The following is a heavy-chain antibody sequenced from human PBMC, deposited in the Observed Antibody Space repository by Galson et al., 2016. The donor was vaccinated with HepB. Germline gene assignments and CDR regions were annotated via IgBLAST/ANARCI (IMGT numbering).Heavy chain of an antibody. Sequence: SLRLSCAASGFTFSIYGMHWVRQAPGKGLEWVAVTWYAEINKYYADSVKGRFTISRDNAMNSLYLQMNTLRDEDTAVYYCARLSTYRYPSVDYWGQGTLVTVSS. V-gene: IGHV3-33*01. CDR1: GFTFSIYG. D-gene: IGHD1-26*01. CDR2: TWYAEINK. CDR3: ARLSTYRYPSVDY. J-gene: IGHJ4*02.